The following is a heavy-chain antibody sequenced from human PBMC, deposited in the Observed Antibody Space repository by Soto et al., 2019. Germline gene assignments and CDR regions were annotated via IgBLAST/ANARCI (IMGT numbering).Heavy chain of an antibody. D-gene: IGHD6-19*01. Sequence: PSQTLSLTCAISGDSVSSNSAAWNWIRQSPSRGLEWLGRTYYRSKWYNDYAVSVKSRITINPDTSKNQFSLQLNSVTPEDTAVYYCARSHTRDSSGWSGWFDPWGQGTLVTVSS. J-gene: IGHJ5*02. V-gene: IGHV6-1*01. CDR3: ARSHTRDSSGWSGWFDP. CDR2: TYYRSKWYN. CDR1: GDSVSSNSAA.